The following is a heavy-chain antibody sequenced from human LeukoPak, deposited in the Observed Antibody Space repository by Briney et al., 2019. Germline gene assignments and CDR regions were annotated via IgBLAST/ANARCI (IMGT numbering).Heavy chain of an antibody. Sequence: ASVKVSCKASGYTFTSFGISWVRQAPGQGLEWMGWISAYNGNTHYAQRLQGRVTMTTDTSTSTAYMELRSLRSDDTAVYYCARDSLLYVDYWGQGTLVTVSS. CDR3: ARDSLLYVDY. V-gene: IGHV1-18*01. CDR1: GYTFTSFG. J-gene: IGHJ4*02. CDR2: ISAYNGNT. D-gene: IGHD3-10*01.